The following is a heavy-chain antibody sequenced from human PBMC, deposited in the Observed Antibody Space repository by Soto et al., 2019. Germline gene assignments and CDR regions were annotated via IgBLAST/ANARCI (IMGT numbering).Heavy chain of an antibody. CDR1: GGSISSYY. CDR2: IYYSGST. J-gene: IGHJ4*02. CDR3: ARHDGSGSYRRAIDY. V-gene: IGHV4-59*08. Sequence: SETLSLTCTVSGGSISSYYWSWIRQPPGKGLEWIGYIYYSGSTNYNPSLKSRVTISVDTSKNQFSLKLSSVTAADTAVYYCARHDGSGSYRRAIDYWGQGTLVTVSS. D-gene: IGHD3-10*01.